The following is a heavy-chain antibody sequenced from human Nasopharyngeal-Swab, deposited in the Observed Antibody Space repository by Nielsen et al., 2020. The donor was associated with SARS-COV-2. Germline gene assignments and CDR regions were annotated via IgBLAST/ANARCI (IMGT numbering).Heavy chain of an antibody. Sequence: GESLKISCSASGFSFTSYWIGWVRQIPGKGLEWMGIIYPGDSDTRYSPSFQGQVTISADKSISTAYLQWSSLKASDTAMYYCARRTTVTHHDAFDIWGQGTMVTVSS. CDR1: GFSFTSYW. CDR3: ARRTTVTHHDAFDI. V-gene: IGHV5-51*01. J-gene: IGHJ3*02. D-gene: IGHD4-17*01. CDR2: IYPGDSDT.